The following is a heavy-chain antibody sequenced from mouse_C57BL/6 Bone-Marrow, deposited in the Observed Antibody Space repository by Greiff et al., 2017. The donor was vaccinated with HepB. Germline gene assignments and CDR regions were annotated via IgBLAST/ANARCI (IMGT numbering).Heavy chain of an antibody. CDR3: ARASLLKGYFDV. CDR1: GFTFSDFY. D-gene: IGHD1-2*01. CDR2: SRNKANDYTT. Sequence: EVKVVESGGGLVQSGRSLRLSCATSGFTFSDFYMEWVRQAPGKGLEWIAASRNKANDYTTEYSASVKGRFIVSRDTSQSILYLQMNALRAEDTAIYYCARASLLKGYFDVWGTGTTVTVSS. V-gene: IGHV7-1*01. J-gene: IGHJ1*03.